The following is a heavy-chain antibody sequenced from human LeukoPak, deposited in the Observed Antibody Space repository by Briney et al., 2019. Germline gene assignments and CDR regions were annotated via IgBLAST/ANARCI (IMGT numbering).Heavy chain of an antibody. CDR2: IYPADSDN. J-gene: IGHJ3*02. D-gene: IGHD4-17*01. V-gene: IGHV5-51*01. CDR3: ARQYGDHALDTFDI. CDR1: GXIFADFW. Sequence: GASLQISSQGSGXIFADFWIGWVRQLPGKGLEWMGIIYPADSDNRYSPSFQGQVTISADKSISTAYLQWSSLKASDTAVYYCARQYGDHALDTFDIWGQGTLVTVSS.